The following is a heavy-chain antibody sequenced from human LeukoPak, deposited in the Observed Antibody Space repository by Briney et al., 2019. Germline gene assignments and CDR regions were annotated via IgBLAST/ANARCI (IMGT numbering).Heavy chain of an antibody. V-gene: IGHV4-59*01. CDR1: GGSISSYY. CDR2: ICNSGSI. D-gene: IGHD3-10*01. Sequence: SETLSLTCTVSGGSISSYYWSWIRQPPGKRLEWVAYICNSGSIDHNPSLKSRVAISVDTSKNHFSLKLSSVTAADTAVYYCARSSVQFGTATHFDHWGQGTLVTVSS. CDR3: ARSSVQFGTATHFDH. J-gene: IGHJ4*02.